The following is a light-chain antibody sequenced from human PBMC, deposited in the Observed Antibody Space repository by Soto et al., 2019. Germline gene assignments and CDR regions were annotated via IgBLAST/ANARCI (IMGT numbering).Light chain of an antibody. V-gene: IGKV3-15*01. CDR3: QQYNNWLLT. CDR1: QNIRTN. CDR2: GAS. Sequence: IVMTQSPATRSVSPGERATFSCRASQNIRTNLAWYQQKPGQVPRLLIYGASTRATGVPARFSGSGSGTEFILTISSLQSEDFAIYYCQQYNNWLLTFGGGTKVDIK. J-gene: IGKJ4*01.